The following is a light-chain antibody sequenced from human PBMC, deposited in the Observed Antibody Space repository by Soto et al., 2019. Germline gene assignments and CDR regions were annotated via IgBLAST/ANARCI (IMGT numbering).Light chain of an antibody. CDR3: MQGTSWLYT. V-gene: IGKV2-30*01. CDR1: QSPVTSDGNTY. CDR2: KIS. J-gene: IGKJ2*01. Sequence: DVVMTQSPLSLSVIPGQPASISCRSSQSPVTSDGNTYLNWFHQRPGQSPRRLIYKISNRDSGVPDRFIGRGSGNEFTLQIRRVEAEDVGIYYCMQGTSWLYTFGQRNKLEI.